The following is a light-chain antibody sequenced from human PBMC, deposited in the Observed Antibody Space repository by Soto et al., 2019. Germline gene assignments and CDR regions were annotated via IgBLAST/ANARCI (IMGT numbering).Light chain of an antibody. Sequence: DIVMTQAPDSLAVSLGERATINCKSSQSVLYSSNNKNYLAWYQQKPGQPPKLLIYWASTRESGVPDRFSGSESGTDFTLAISSLQADDVAVDYCQQYYSTPWTFGQGTKVEIK. CDR2: WAS. V-gene: IGKV4-1*01. CDR3: QQYYSTPWT. CDR1: QSVLYSSNNKNY. J-gene: IGKJ1*01.